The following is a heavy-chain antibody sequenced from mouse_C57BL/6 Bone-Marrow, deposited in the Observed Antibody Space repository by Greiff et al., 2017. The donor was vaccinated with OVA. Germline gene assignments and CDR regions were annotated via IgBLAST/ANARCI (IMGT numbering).Heavy chain of an antibody. CDR2: IDPENGDT. D-gene: IGHD1-1*01. CDR3: TTSYGSSY. J-gene: IGHJ2*01. V-gene: IGHV14-4*01. CDR1: GFNIKDDY. Sequence: EVQLQQSGAELVRPGASVKLSCTASGFNIKDDYMHWVKQRPEQGLEWIGWIDPENGDTEYASKFQGKATITADTSSNTDYLQLSSLTSEDTAVYYCTTSYGSSYWGQGTTLTVSS.